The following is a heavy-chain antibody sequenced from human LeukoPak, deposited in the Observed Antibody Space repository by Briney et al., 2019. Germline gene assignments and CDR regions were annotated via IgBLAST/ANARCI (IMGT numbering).Heavy chain of an antibody. J-gene: IGHJ4*02. CDR3: ARGGGLGLRY. D-gene: IGHD3-16*01. Sequence: SETLSLTCAVYGGSFSGYYWSWIRQPPGKGLEWIGEINNSGSTKYNPSLKSRVTTSVGTSKNQFSLKLSSVTAADTAVYYCARGGGLGLRYWGQGTLVTVSS. CDR2: INNSGST. CDR1: GGSFSGYY. V-gene: IGHV4-34*01.